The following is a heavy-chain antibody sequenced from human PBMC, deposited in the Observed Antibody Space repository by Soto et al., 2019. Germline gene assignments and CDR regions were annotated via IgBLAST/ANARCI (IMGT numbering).Heavy chain of an antibody. J-gene: IGHJ4*02. Sequence: EVHLLGSGGDLVKPGGSLRLSCEVSGFTFNNFAMSWVRQSPGKGLEWVSTISSDGDLRHYAESVKGRFTRSRDNSKSSLFLQMNSLRAEDTALYFCAKVRQRFLDILTGATNFDSWGQGTLVTVSS. CDR2: ISSDGDLR. D-gene: IGHD3-9*01. CDR1: GFTFNNFA. V-gene: IGHV3-23*01. CDR3: AKVRQRFLDILTGATNFDS.